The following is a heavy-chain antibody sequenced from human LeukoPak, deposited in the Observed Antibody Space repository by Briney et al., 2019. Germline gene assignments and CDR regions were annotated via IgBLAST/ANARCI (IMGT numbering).Heavy chain of an antibody. D-gene: IGHD5-24*01. Sequence: PSETLSLTCTVSGGSISSSSYYWGWIRQPPGKGLEWIGSIYYSGSTYYNPSLKSRVTISVDTSKNQFSLKLSSVTAADTAVYYCARDSPFVEMATGWFDPWGQGTLVTVSS. CDR2: IYYSGST. CDR3: ARDSPFVEMATGWFDP. V-gene: IGHV4-39*07. CDR1: GGSISSSSYY. J-gene: IGHJ5*02.